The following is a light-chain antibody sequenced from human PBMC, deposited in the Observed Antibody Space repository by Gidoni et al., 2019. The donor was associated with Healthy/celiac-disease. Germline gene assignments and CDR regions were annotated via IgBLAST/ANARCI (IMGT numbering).Light chain of an antibody. CDR3: QQYNNWPPYT. V-gene: IGKV3-15*01. CDR2: GAS. Sequence: EIVMTQSPATLSVSPGERATLSCRASQRVSSNLAWYQQNPGQAPRLLIYGASTRAPGIPARISGSGSGTEFTLTISSLQSEDFAVYYCQQYNNWPPYTFGQGTKLEIK. J-gene: IGKJ2*01. CDR1: QRVSSN.